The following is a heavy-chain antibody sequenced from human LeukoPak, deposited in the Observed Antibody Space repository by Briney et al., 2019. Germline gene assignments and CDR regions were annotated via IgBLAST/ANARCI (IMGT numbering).Heavy chain of an antibody. V-gene: IGHV4-59*01. CDR2: IYYSGST. CDR3: ARDREMTTVYYYGMDV. D-gene: IGHD4-17*01. Sequence: PSETLSLTCTVSGGSISSYYWSWIRQPPGKGLEWIGNIYYSGSTNYNPSLKSRVTISIDTSKNQFSLKLTSVTAAGTAVYYCARDREMTTVYYYGMDVWGQGTTVTVSS. J-gene: IGHJ6*02. CDR1: GGSISSYY.